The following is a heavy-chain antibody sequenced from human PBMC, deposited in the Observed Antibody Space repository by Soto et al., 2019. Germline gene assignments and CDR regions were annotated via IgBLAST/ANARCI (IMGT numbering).Heavy chain of an antibody. V-gene: IGHV4-59*08. CDR2: IYYSGST. CDR3: ARHYGYGYARD. CDR1: GGSISSYY. Sequence: SETLSLTCTVSGGSISSYYWSWIRQPPGKGLEWIGYIYYSGSTNYNPSLKSRVTISVDTSKNQFSLKLSSVTAADTAVYYCARHYGYGYARDWGQGTLVTVSS. D-gene: IGHD5-18*01. J-gene: IGHJ4*02.